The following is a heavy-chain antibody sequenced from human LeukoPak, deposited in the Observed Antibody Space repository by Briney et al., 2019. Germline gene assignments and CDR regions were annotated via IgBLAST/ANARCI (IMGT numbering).Heavy chain of an antibody. Sequence: TSGTLSLTCGVSGGSVINTNWWTWVRQPPGKGLEWIGEVHLDGRTNYNPSLESRLTMSVDVSENQVSLKLTSVTAADTAVYYCAREGGFYLPLDYSGQGTLVTVS. J-gene: IGHJ4*02. CDR1: GGSVINTNW. CDR3: AREGGFYLPLDY. CDR2: VHLDGRT. D-gene: IGHD3-3*01. V-gene: IGHV4-4*02.